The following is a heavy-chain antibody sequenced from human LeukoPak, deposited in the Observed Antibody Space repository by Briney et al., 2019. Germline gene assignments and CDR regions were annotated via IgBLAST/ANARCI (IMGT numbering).Heavy chain of an antibody. Sequence: GASVKVSCKASGYTFTGYYMHWVRQAPGQGLEWMGWINPNSGGTNYAQKFQGRVTMTRDTSISTAYMELSRLRSDDTAVYYCARARIAAAGKGGNYMDVWGKGTTVTVSS. J-gene: IGHJ6*03. D-gene: IGHD6-13*01. CDR2: INPNSGGT. CDR1: GYTFTGYY. CDR3: ARARIAAAGKGGNYMDV. V-gene: IGHV1-2*02.